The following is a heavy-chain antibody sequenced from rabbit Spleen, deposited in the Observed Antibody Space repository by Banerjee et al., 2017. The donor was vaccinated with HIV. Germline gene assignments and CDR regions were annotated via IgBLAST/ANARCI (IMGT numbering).Heavy chain of an antibody. V-gene: IGHV1S40*01. CDR2: IDTSRGST. CDR1: GIDFSSYYY. Sequence: QSLEESGGDLVKPGASLTLTCKASGIDFSSYYYMCWVRQAPGKGLEWIACIDTSRGSTYYAKWAKGRFTISKTSSTTVTLQMTSLTAADTATYFCARGGDYNEFNLWGQGTLVTVS. CDR3: ARGGDYNEFNL. J-gene: IGHJ4*01. D-gene: IGHD2-1*01.